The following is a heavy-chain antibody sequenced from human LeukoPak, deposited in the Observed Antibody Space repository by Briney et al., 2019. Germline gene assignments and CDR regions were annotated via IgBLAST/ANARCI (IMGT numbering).Heavy chain of an antibody. CDR2: INPSGGSA. CDR1: GYTFTSYY. Sequence: GASVKVSCKASGYTFTSYYMHWVRQAPGQGLEWMGIINPSGGSASYAQKFQGRVTMTRDTSTSTVYMELSSLRSEDTAVYYCARTGLQGDAFDIWGQGTMVTVSS. J-gene: IGHJ3*02. CDR3: ARTGLQGDAFDI. D-gene: IGHD4-11*01. V-gene: IGHV1-46*01.